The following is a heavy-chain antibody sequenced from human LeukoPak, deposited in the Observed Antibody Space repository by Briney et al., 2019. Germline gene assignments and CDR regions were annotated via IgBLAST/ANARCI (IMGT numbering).Heavy chain of an antibody. CDR2: ISGGGGVT. CDR3: AKEPRVATIEIFDY. Sequence: QTGGSLRLSCAASGFTSSSYAMSWVRQAPGKGLEWVSSISGGGGVTYYADSVKGRFTISRDNSKNTVYLQMNSLRAEDTAVYYCAKEPRVATIEIFDYWGQGTLVTVSS. CDR1: GFTSSSYA. V-gene: IGHV3-23*01. J-gene: IGHJ4*02. D-gene: IGHD5-12*01.